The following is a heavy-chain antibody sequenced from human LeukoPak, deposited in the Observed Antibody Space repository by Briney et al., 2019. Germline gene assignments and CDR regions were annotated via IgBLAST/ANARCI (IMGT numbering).Heavy chain of an antibody. CDR1: GFTFSSYT. J-gene: IGHJ4*02. CDR3: AREIVSSNSFDN. V-gene: IGHV3-21*01. CDR2: ISSAGGYI. Sequence: PGGSLRLSCAASGFTFSSYTLNWLRQAPGKGLEWVSSISSAGGYIYYADSVKGRFTISRDKAKNSLYLQMNSLRAVDTAVYYCAREIVSSNSFDNWGQGTLVTVSS. D-gene: IGHD2-2*01.